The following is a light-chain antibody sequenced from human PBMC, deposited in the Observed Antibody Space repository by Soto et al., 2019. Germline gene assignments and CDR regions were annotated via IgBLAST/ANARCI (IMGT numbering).Light chain of an antibody. CDR1: DSDVGGYNY. J-gene: IGLJ2*01. CDR2: GVY. V-gene: IGLV2-14*01. Sequence: QSALTQPASVSGSPGQSITISCTGTDSDVGGYNYVSWHQQHPDKAPKLMIYGVYNRPTGVSNRFSGSKSGNTASLTISGLQAEDDADYYCSSFTNNNTPHVVFGGGTKLTVL. CDR3: SSFTNNNTPHVV.